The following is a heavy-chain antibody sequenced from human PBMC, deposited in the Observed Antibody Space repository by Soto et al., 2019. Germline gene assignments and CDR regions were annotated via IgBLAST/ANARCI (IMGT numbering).Heavy chain of an antibody. CDR1: SVSNAW. J-gene: IGHJ4*02. Sequence: SVSNAWTNWVRQAPGKGLEWVGRIKSKTDGGTTDYAAPVKGRFTISRDDSKNTLYLQMNSLKTEDTAVYYCTTPFYSSSWYDRGYWGQGTLVTVSS. D-gene: IGHD6-13*01. CDR3: TTPFYSSSWYDRGY. CDR2: IKSKTDGGTT. V-gene: IGHV3-15*07.